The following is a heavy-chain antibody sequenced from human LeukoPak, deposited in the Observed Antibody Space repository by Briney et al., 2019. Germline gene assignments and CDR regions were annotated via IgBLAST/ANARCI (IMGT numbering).Heavy chain of an antibody. CDR2: IIPIPGTA. J-gene: IGHJ5*02. CDR1: GGTLNSYG. Sequence: SVKVSCKASGGTLNSYGINWVRQAPGQGLEWMGGIIPIPGTANYAQKFQGRVTITADDSTSTAYMELSSLRSEDTAVYYCARGRGITWRFDPWGQGTLVTVSS. CDR3: ARGRGITWRFDP. V-gene: IGHV1-69*13. D-gene: IGHD3-10*01.